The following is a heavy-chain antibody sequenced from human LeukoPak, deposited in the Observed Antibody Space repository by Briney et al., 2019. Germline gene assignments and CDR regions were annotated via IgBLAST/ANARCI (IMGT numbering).Heavy chain of an antibody. CDR1: GGSISSYY. J-gene: IGHJ4*02. D-gene: IGHD2-21*01. CDR3: ARVSLGIPDYFDY. CDR2: IYYSGST. Sequence: PSENLSLTCTVSGGSISSYYWSWIRQPPGKGLEWIGYIYYSGSTNYNPSLKSRVTISVDTSKNQFSLKLSSVTAADTAVYYCARVSLGIPDYFDYWGQGTLVTVSS. V-gene: IGHV4-59*01.